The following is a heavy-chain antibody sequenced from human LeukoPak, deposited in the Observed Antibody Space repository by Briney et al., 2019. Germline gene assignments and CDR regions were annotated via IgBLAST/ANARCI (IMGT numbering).Heavy chain of an antibody. J-gene: IGHJ6*03. CDR2: ISSSSSYI. D-gene: IGHD3-22*01. CDR1: GFTFSSYS. CDR3: ASVTHYYDSSGYYPAYYYYMDV. Sequence: GGSLRLSCAASGFTFSSYSMNWVRQAPGKGLEWVSSISSSSSYIYYADSVKGRFTISRDNAKNSLYLQMNSLRAEDTAVYYCASVTHYYDSSGYYPAYYYYMDVWGKGTTVTVSS. V-gene: IGHV3-21*01.